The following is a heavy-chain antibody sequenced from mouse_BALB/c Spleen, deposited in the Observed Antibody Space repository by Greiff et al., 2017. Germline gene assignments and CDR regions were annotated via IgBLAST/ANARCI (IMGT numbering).Heavy chain of an antibody. J-gene: IGHJ4*01. D-gene: IGHD1-1*01. CDR1: GFTFSSFG. Sequence: EVHLVESGGGLVQPGGSRKLSCAASGFTFSSFGMHWVRQAPEKGLEWVAYISSGSSTIYYADTVKGRFTISRDNPKNTLFLQMTSLRSEDTAMYYCARWGTTVVAGGAMDYWGQGTSVTVSS. CDR3: ARWGTTVVAGGAMDY. V-gene: IGHV5-17*02. CDR2: ISSGSSTI.